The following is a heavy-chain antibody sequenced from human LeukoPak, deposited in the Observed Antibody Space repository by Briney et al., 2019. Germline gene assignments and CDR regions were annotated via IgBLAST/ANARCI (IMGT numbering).Heavy chain of an antibody. CDR2: ISYDGSNK. D-gene: IGHD1-14*01. CDR1: GFTFSSYA. CDR3: GSTPERYYFDY. J-gene: IGHJ4*02. Sequence: GGSLRLSCAASGFTFSSYAMHWVRQAPGKGLEWVAVISYDGSNKYYADSVKGRFTISRDNSKNTLYLQMNSLRAEDTAVYYCGSTPERYYFDYWGRGTLVTVSS. V-gene: IGHV3-30*04.